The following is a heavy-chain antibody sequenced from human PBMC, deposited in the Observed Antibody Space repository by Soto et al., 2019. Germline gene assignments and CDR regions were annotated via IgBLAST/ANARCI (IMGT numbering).Heavy chain of an antibody. CDR1: GYTFSDYY. V-gene: IGHV1-2*02. J-gene: IGHJ4*02. D-gene: IGHD1-26*01. CDR3: GRGRSGQIVVFY. CDR2: IGPESGAT. Sequence: ASVKVSCKASGYTFSDYYMHWVRQAPGQGLEWMGEIGPESGATRYAQKFQGRVTMTRDMSITTVYMELNNLSPDDTAVYYCGRGRSGQIVVFYWGQGTPVTVSS.